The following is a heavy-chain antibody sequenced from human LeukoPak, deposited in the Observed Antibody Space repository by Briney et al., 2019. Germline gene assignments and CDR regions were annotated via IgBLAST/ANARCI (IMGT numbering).Heavy chain of an antibody. V-gene: IGHV3-23*01. CDR3: AKDSSSWGYYYYGMDV. Sequence: SGGSLRLSCEASGFTFSSYAMSWVRQAPGKGLEWVSAISGSGGSTYYADSVKGRFTISRDNSKNTLYLQMNSLRAEDTAVYYCAKDSSSWGYYYYGMDVWGQGTTVTVSS. J-gene: IGHJ6*02. CDR1: GFTFSSYA. CDR2: ISGSGGST. D-gene: IGHD6-13*01.